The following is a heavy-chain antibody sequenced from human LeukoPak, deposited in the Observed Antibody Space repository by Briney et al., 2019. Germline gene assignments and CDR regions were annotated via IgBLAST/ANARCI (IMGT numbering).Heavy chain of an antibody. D-gene: IGHD1-1*01. Sequence: PGGSLRLSCAASGFTFSSYAMTWARQAPGKGLEWVSAISGSGGSTYYADSVKGRFTISRDNSKNTLYLQMNSLRAEDTAVYYCAKDPKQQLEPNWFDPWGQGTLVTVSS. CDR2: ISGSGGST. CDR3: AKDPKQQLEPNWFDP. J-gene: IGHJ5*02. V-gene: IGHV3-23*01. CDR1: GFTFSSYA.